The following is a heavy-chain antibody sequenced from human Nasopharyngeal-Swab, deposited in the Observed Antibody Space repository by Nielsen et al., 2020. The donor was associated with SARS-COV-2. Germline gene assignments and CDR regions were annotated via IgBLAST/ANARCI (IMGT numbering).Heavy chain of an antibody. V-gene: IGHV3-48*03. CDR1: GFTFSSYE. J-gene: IGHJ4*02. D-gene: IGHD2-15*01. Sequence: GESLKISCAASGFTFSSYEMNWVRQAPGKGLEWVSYITSSGYTIFYADSVKGRFTISRDNAKNSLYLQMNSLRAEDTAVYYCARERMTIAGRRYYFDYWGQGTLVTASS. CDR2: ITSSGYTI. CDR3: ARERMTIAGRRYYFDY.